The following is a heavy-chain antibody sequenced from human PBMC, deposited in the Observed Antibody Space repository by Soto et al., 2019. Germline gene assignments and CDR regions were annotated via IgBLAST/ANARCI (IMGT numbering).Heavy chain of an antibody. Sequence: GGSLRLSCAASGFTFSSYAMSWVRQAPGKGLEWVSAISGSGGSTYYADSVKGRFTISRDNSKNTLYLQMNSLRAEDTAVYYCVKDIVVVPAAIRAERAWGLIVCWGQGTLVTVSS. J-gene: IGHJ4*02. CDR1: GFTFSSYA. CDR3: VKDIVVVPAAIRAERAWGLIVC. V-gene: IGHV3-23*01. D-gene: IGHD2-2*01. CDR2: ISGSGGST.